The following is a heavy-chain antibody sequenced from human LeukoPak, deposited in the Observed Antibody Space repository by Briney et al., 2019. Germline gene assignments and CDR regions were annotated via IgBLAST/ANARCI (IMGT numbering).Heavy chain of an antibody. D-gene: IGHD5-24*01. CDR3: ARGGQRWLQFPYDY. V-gene: IGHV1-46*01. Sequence: ASVKASCKASGHTFTNYHIHWVRQAPGQGLEWMGILTPRGDITNYAQKFQGRVTMTRDTSTSTIYMELSSLRSEDTAVYYCARGGQRWLQFPYDYWGQGTVVTVSS. CDR2: LTPRGDIT. CDR1: GHTFTNYH. J-gene: IGHJ4*02.